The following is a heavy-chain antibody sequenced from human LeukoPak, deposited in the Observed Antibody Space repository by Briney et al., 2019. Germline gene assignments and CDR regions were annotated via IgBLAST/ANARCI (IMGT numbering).Heavy chain of an antibody. CDR3: TTYSSGSCPL. Sequence: PGGSLRLSCAASGITISNAWMTWVRHAPGKGQELVGRIYRSSNGETTDYGAPVKGRFTMSREDSKNTLYLQMNSLKTEDTAVYYCTTYSSGSCPLWSQGTLVTVSS. J-gene: IGHJ4*02. V-gene: IGHV3-15*01. CDR2: IYRSSNGETT. CDR1: GITISNAW. D-gene: IGHD6-19*01.